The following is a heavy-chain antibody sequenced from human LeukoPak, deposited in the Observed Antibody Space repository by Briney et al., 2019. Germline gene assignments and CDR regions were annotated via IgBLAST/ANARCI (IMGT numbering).Heavy chain of an antibody. D-gene: IGHD3-22*01. V-gene: IGHV4-59*08. CDR2: VYYSGST. Sequence: SETLSLTCTASGGSISSYYWSWIRQPPGKGLGWLGFVYYSGSTIYNPSLKSRVTISVDTSKNQFSLKLSSVTAADTAVYYRARRGDPSYFDSSGYSFGHFDFWGQGTLVTVSS. CDR1: GGSISSYY. CDR3: ARRGDPSYFDSSGYSFGHFDF. J-gene: IGHJ4*02.